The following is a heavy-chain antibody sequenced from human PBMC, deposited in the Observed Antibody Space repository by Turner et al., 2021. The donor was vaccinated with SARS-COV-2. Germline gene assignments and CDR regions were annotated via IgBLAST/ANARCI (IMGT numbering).Heavy chain of an antibody. CDR2: INSTGYII. CDR1: VFSLSDYY. Sequence: HLVESGGGLVKPGGSLTPSCVAPVFSLSDYYMSWFRQAPGKGLEWPSYINSTGYIINSADSEKGRCTVSRDNAKNSLALVMDSLRDEDTAVYYCAREGGDQSGGACDIWGQVTMVTVSS. J-gene: IGHJ3*02. CDR3: AREGGDQSGGACDI. V-gene: IGHV3-11*04. D-gene: IGHD2-21*01.